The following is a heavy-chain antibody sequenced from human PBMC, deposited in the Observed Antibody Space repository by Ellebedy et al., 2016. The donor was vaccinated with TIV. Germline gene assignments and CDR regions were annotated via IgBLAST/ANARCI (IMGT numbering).Heavy chain of an antibody. CDR3: ARDWSGH. V-gene: IGHV1-18*04. D-gene: IGHD3-3*01. Sequence: AASVKVSCKTSGYTFTSYGISWVRQAPGQGLEWMGWISANNGDTNYAQKFRGRVTMTTDTSTTTVYMELRSLRSDDTAVYYCARDWSGHWGQGTLVTVSS. J-gene: IGHJ4*02. CDR1: GYTFTSYG. CDR2: ISANNGDT.